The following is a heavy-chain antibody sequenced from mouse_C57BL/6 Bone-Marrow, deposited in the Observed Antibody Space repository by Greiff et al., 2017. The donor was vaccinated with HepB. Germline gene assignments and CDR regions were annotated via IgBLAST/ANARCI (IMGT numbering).Heavy chain of an antibody. J-gene: IGHJ3*01. CDR2: ISSGGDYI. V-gene: IGHV5-9-1*02. Sequence: EVKVVESGEGLVKPGGSLKLSCAASGFTFSSYAMSWVRQTPEKRLEWVAYISSGGDYIYYADTVKGRFTISRDNARNTLYLQMSSLKSEDTAMYYCTRAGNWDFAYWGQGTLVTVSA. CDR1: GFTFSSYA. CDR3: TRAGNWDFAY. D-gene: IGHD4-1*01.